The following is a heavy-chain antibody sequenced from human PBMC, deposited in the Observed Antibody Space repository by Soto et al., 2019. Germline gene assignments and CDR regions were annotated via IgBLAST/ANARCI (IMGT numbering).Heavy chain of an antibody. Sequence: ASVKVSCKASGYTLTIYYINWVRQATVQGLEWMGWMNPNSGNTGYAQKFQGRVTMTRKTSISTAYLELSSLRSVDTAVYYCARTLYSNHGDNWGQGTLVTMSS. V-gene: IGHV1-8*01. J-gene: IGHJ4*02. CDR3: ARTLYSNHGDN. D-gene: IGHD4-4*01. CDR1: GYTLTIYY. CDR2: MNPNSGNT.